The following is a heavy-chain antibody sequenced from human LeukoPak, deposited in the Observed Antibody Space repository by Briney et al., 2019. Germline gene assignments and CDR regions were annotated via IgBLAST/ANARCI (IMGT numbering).Heavy chain of an antibody. CDR3: TARYYYDSSPGDY. Sequence: PGGSLRLSCAASGFTFSSYWMSWVRQAPGKGLEWVGRIKSKTDGGTTDYAAPVKGRFTISRDDSKNTLYLQMNSLKTEDTAVYYCTARYYYDSSPGDYWGQGTLVTVSS. CDR2: IKSKTDGGTT. V-gene: IGHV3-15*01. J-gene: IGHJ4*02. CDR1: GFTFSSYW. D-gene: IGHD3-22*01.